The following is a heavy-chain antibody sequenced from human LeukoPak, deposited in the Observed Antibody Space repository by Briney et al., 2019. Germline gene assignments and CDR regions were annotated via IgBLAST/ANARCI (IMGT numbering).Heavy chain of an antibody. Sequence: PGGSLRLSCAASGFTFSSYGMHWVRQAPGKGLEWVAVISYDGSNKYYADSVKGRFTISRDNSKNTLYLQMNSLRSEDTAVYYCATDRGSGWYMGLFDYWGQGTLVTVSS. CDR2: ISYDGSNK. CDR1: GFTFSSYG. CDR3: ATDRGSGWYMGLFDY. J-gene: IGHJ4*02. V-gene: IGHV3-30*03. D-gene: IGHD6-19*01.